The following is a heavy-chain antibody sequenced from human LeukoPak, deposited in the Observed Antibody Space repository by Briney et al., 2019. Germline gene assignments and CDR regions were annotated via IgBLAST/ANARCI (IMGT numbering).Heavy chain of an antibody. CDR2: IYYSGST. CDR3: ARTHPPGDFWSGIQGHDAFDI. V-gene: IGHV4-39*07. D-gene: IGHD3-3*01. CDR1: GGSISSSSYY. Sequence: SETLSLTCTVSGGSISSSSYYWGWIRQPPGKGLEWIGSIYYSGSTYYNPSLKSRVTISVDTSKNQFSLKLSSVTAADTAVYYCARTHPPGDFWSGIQGHDAFDIWGQGTMVTVSS. J-gene: IGHJ3*02.